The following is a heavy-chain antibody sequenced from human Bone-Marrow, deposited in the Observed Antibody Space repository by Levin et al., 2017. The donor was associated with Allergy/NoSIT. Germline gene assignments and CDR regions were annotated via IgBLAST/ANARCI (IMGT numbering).Heavy chain of an antibody. V-gene: IGHV4-61*02. D-gene: IGHD3-10*01. J-gene: IGHJ6*03. CDR2: IYTSGST. Sequence: PSETLSLTCTVSGGSISSGSYYWSWIRQPAGKGLEWIGRIYTSGSTNYNPSLKSRVTISVDTSKNQFSLKLSSVTAADTAVYYCARGGGSGSYLSDYYDDYMDVWGKGTTVTVSS. CDR3: ARGGGSGSYLSDYYDDYMDV. CDR1: GGSISSGSYY.